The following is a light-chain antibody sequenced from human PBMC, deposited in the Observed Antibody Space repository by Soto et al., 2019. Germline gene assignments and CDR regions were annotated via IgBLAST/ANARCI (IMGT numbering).Light chain of an antibody. J-gene: IGLJ3*02. CDR2: DDN. Sequence: QSVLTQPPSVSAAPGQKVTISCSGSSSNIGINYVSWYQHLPGTAPKLLIYDDNERPSGIPDRFSGSKSGTSATLGITGLQAGDEADYYCGTWDSSLSGGGVFGGGTKLTGL. V-gene: IGLV1-51*01. CDR3: GTWDSSLSGGGV. CDR1: SSNIGINY.